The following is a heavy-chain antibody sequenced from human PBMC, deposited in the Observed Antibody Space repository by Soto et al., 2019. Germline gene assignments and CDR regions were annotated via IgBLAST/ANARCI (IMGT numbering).Heavy chain of an antibody. D-gene: IGHD6-19*01. Sequence: SGPTLVNPTQTLTLTCTFSGFSLTTRGMSVTWIRQPPGKALEWLARMEWDDESFYSTSLRTRLTVSKDTSKNQVVLTMTNMDPVDTAMYYCARLVADYVDPWGQGTLVTVSS. CDR2: MEWDDES. CDR1: GFSLTTRGMS. V-gene: IGHV2-70*04. J-gene: IGHJ5*02. CDR3: ARLVADYVDP.